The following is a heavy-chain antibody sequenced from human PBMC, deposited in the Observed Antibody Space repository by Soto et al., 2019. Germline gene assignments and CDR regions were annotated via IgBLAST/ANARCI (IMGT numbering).Heavy chain of an antibody. D-gene: IGHD7-27*01. V-gene: IGHV3-23*04. J-gene: IGHJ3*02. CDR2: ISGTGGST. CDR1: GFTFNNYA. CDR3: GKGNSKWGTGDAFDI. Sequence: AQLVESGGGVVQTGLSLRLSCAASGFTFNNYALNWVRQAPGKGLEWVSSISGTGGSTFYAGSAKGRFTISRDNSKNTLFLQMTSLRAEDTAVYYCGKGNSKWGTGDAFDIWGQGTMVTVSS.